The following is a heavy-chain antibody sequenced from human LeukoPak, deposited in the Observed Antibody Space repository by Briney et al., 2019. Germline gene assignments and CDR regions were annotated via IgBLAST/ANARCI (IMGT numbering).Heavy chain of an antibody. CDR2: IYYSGST. V-gene: IGHV4-59*01. CDR1: GGSFSGYY. CDR3: ATGWYFDL. Sequence: PSETLSLTCAVYGGSFSGYYWSWIRQPPGKGLEWIGYIYYSGSTNYNPSLKSRVTISVDTSKNQFSLKLSSVAAADTAVYYCATGWYFDLWGRGTLVTVSS. J-gene: IGHJ2*01.